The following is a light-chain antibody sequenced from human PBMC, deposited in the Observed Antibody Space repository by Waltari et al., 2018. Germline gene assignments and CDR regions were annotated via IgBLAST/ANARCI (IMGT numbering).Light chain of an antibody. CDR1: SGHSSYA. V-gene: IGLV4-69*01. Sequence: QPVLTQSPSASASLGASVKFTCTLSSGHSSYAIAWHPQQQGKAPRYLMRLNHDCSHNKGDGIHDRFSGASSGAERYLTISNLQSEDEADYYCQTWDTGIDVFGSGTKLTVI. CDR2: LNHDCSH. J-gene: IGLJ6*01. CDR3: QTWDTGIDV.